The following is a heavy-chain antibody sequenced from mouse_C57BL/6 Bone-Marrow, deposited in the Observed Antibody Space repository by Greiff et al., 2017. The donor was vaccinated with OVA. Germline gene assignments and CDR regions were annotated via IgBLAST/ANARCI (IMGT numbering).Heavy chain of an antibody. CDR3: ARYGSSYVYFDY. CDR1: GYTFTSYT. D-gene: IGHD1-1*01. Sequence: VQRVESGAELARPGASVKMSCKASGYTFTSYTMHWVKQRPGQGLEWIGYINPSSGYTKYNQKFKDKATLTADKSSSTAYMQLSSLTSEDSAVYYCARYGSSYVYFDYWGQGTTLTVSS. J-gene: IGHJ2*01. CDR2: INPSSGYT. V-gene: IGHV1-4*01.